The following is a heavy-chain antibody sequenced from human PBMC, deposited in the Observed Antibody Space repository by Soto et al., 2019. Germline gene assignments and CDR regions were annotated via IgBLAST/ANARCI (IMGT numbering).Heavy chain of an antibody. CDR3: AREYNYDSSGIGFDS. CDR1: GGSISSGGYY. J-gene: IGHJ4*02. D-gene: IGHD3-22*01. CDR2: IYYSGST. Sequence: SETLSLTCTVSGGSISSGGYYWSWIRQHPGKGLEWIGYIYYSGSTYYNPSLKSRVIISVDTSKNQFSLKLSSVTAADTAVYYCAREYNYDSSGIGFDSWGQGTLVTVSS. V-gene: IGHV4-31*03.